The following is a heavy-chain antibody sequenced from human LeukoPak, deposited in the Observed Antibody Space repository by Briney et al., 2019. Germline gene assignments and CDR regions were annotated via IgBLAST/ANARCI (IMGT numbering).Heavy chain of an antibody. CDR3: ARETRWDFDY. CDR1: GFIFSDYY. CDR2: ISSRGSTV. J-gene: IGHJ4*02. V-gene: IGHV3-11*04. D-gene: IGHD5-24*01. Sequence: PGGSLRLSCAASGFIFSDYYMSWIRQAPGKGLEWVSYISSRGSTVYYADSVKGRFTISRDNSKNSLYLQMNSLRVEDTAVYYCARETRWDFDYWGQGTLVTVSS.